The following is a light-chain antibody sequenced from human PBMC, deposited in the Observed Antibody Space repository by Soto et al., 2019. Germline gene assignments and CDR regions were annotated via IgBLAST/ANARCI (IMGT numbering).Light chain of an antibody. CDR3: QHYNYWPYT. J-gene: IGKJ2*01. CDR2: DAS. V-gene: IGKV3-15*01. CDR1: QTIDNT. Sequence: EIVMTQSPATLSLSPGERATLSCRASQTIDNTLAWYQRKPGQAPRLLIDDASTRATGVPARFSGRGSGTDFTLTISILQSEDFAVYYCQHYNYWPYTFGQGTKVEIK.